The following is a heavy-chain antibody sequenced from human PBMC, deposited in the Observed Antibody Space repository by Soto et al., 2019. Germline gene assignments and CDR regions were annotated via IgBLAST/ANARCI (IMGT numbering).Heavy chain of an antibody. CDR3: ARHHLPYCSGGSCFPTTDYYYGMDV. CDR1: GYSFTSYW. CDR2: IDPSDSYT. Sequence: HGESLKISCKGSGYSFTSYWISWVRQMPGKGLEWMGRIDPSDSYTNYSPSFQGHVTISADKSISTAYLQWSSLKASDTAMYYCARHHLPYCSGGSCFPTTDYYYGMDVWGQGTTVTVSS. D-gene: IGHD2-15*01. V-gene: IGHV5-10-1*01. J-gene: IGHJ6*02.